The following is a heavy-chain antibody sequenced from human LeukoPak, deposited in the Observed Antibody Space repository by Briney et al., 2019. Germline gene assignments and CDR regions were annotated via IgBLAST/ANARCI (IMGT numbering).Heavy chain of an antibody. D-gene: IGHD1-26*01. Sequence: GGSLRLSCAASGFTFSSYGMHWVRQAPGKGLEWVAVISYDGSNKYYADSVKGRFTISRDNSKNTLYLQMNSLRAEDTAVYYCAKDRGSTSYYMDVWGKGTTVTVSS. CDR2: ISYDGSNK. CDR1: GFTFSSYG. CDR3: AKDRGSTSYYMDV. V-gene: IGHV3-30*18. J-gene: IGHJ6*03.